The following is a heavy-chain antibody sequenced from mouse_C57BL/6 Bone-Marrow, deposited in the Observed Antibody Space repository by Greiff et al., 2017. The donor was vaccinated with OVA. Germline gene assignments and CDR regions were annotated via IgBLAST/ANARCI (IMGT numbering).Heavy chain of an antibody. Sequence: EVQLVESGEGLVKPGGSLKLSCAASGFTFSSYAMSWVRQTPEKRLEWVAYISSGGDYIYYADTVKGRFTISRDNARNTLYLQMSSLKSEDTAMYYCTRGYYYGSSSRYYAMDYWGQGTSVTVSS. CDR2: ISSGGDYI. CDR3: TRGYYYGSSSRYYAMDY. J-gene: IGHJ4*01. CDR1: GFTFSSYA. V-gene: IGHV5-9-1*02. D-gene: IGHD1-1*01.